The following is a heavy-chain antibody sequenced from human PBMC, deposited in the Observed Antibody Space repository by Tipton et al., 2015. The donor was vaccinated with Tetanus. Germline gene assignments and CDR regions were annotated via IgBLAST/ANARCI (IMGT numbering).Heavy chain of an antibody. CDR3: VRDGGSSGWLAY. V-gene: IGHV3-53*01. D-gene: IGHD6-19*01. CDR2: MYSGGDT. Sequence: QLVQSGGGLIQPGGSLRLSCVASGFIVSSHYMSWVRQAPGKGLEWVSVMYSGGDTYYVDSVKGRFSIPRDNAKNTLYLQMNSLRVEDTAVYYCVRDGGSSGWLAYWGQGTLVTVSS. CDR1: GFIVSSHY. J-gene: IGHJ4*02.